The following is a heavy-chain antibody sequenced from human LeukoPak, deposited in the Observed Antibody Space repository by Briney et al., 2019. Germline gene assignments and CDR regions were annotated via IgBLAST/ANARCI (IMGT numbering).Heavy chain of an antibody. CDR1: GGSISSGGYY. CDR2: IYYSGST. J-gene: IGHJ3*02. Sequence: PSQTLSLTCTVSGGSISSGGYYWSWIRQHPGKGLEWIGYIYYSGSTYYNPSLKSRVTISVDTSKNQFSLKLSSVTAADTAVYYCARVRSIAAAGTSFDAFDIWGQGTMVTVSS. D-gene: IGHD6-13*01. CDR3: ARVRSIAAAGTSFDAFDI. V-gene: IGHV4-31*03.